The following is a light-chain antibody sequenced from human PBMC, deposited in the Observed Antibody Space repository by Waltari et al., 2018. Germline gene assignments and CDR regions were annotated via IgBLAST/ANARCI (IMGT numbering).Light chain of an antibody. Sequence: SYVLTQAPSVSVAPGKTATITCGGNNIGGRRVHWYRQKPGQAPALVMYDDSDRPSGIPERFSGSNSGNTATLTSSRVEAGDEADYYCQVWDSGSRDRHVVFGGGTKLTVL. CDR2: DDS. CDR1: NIGGRR. V-gene: IGLV3-21*04. J-gene: IGLJ2*01. CDR3: QVWDSGSRDRHVV.